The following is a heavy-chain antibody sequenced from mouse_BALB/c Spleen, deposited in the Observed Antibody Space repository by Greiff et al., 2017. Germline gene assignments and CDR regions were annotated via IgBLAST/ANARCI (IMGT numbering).Heavy chain of an antibody. Sequence: EVMLVESGGGLVQPGGSRKLSCAASGFTFSSFGMHWVRQAPDKGLEWVAYISSGSSTIYYADTVKGRFTISRDNPKNTLFLQMTSLRSEDTPMYYCARSYDYALFAYWGQGTLVTVSA. V-gene: IGHV5-17*02. CDR2: ISSGSSTI. CDR1: GFTFSSFG. D-gene: IGHD2-4*01. J-gene: IGHJ3*01. CDR3: ARSYDYALFAY.